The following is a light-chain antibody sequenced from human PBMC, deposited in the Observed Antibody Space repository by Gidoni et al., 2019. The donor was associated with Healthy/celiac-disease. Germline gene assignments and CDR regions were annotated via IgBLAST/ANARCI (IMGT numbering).Light chain of an antibody. Sequence: SVLTQPPSVSAAPGPRVTISCTGSSPTIGAGYDVHWYQQLPGTAPNLLIYGNSNRPSVVSDRFSGAKSCTSASLAITWLQAEDEADYYCQSYDSSLSGSVFGGGTKLTVL. CDR1: SPTIGAGYD. V-gene: IGLV1-40*01. J-gene: IGLJ2*01. CDR3: QSYDSSLSGSV. CDR2: GNS.